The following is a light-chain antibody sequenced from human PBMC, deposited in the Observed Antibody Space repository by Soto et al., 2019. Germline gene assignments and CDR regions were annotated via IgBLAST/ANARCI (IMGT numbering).Light chain of an antibody. J-gene: IGKJ4*01. CDR3: QQRSNCPLT. CDR1: QSVSSY. CDR2: DAS. Sequence: EIVMTHSPATLSVSPWEIATLSCRASQSVSSYLAWYQQKPGQAPRLLIYDASNRATGIPARFSGSGSGTDFTLTISSLEPEDFAVYYCQQRSNCPLTFGGGTKVDIK. V-gene: IGKV3-11*01.